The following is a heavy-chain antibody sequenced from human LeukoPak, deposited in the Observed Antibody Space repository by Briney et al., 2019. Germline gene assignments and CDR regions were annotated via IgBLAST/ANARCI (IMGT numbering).Heavy chain of an antibody. D-gene: IGHD6-19*01. J-gene: IGHJ4*02. CDR3: ARVQPPGIAVAGTFDY. V-gene: IGHV1-3*01. CDR1: GYTFTSYA. Sequence: ASVKVSCKASGYTFTSYAMHWVRQAPGQRLEWMGWINAGNGNTKYSQKLQGRVTITRDTSASTAYMELSSLRSEDTAVYYCARVQPPGIAVAGTFDYWGQGTLVTVSS. CDR2: INAGNGNT.